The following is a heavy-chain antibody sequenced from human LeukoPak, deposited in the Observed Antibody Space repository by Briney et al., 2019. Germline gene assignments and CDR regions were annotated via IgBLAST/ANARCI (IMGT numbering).Heavy chain of an antibody. D-gene: IGHD6-13*01. CDR2: INHSGST. Sequence: SETLSLTCAVYGGSFGGYYWSWIRQPPGKGLEWIGEINHSGSTNYNPSLKSRVTISVDTSKNQFSLKLSSANTAPNTVYYCARGLIAAAQGGWFDPWGQGTLVTVSS. J-gene: IGHJ5*02. V-gene: IGHV4-34*01. CDR1: GGSFGGYY. CDR3: ARGLIAAAQGGWFDP.